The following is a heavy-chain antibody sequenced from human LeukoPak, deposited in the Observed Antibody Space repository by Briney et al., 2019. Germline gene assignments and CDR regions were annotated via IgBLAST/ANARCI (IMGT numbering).Heavy chain of an antibody. D-gene: IGHD3/OR15-3a*01. CDR3: AKDRRGFMDDFDY. V-gene: IGHV3-20*04. CDR1: GFTFDDYG. J-gene: IGHJ4*02. CDR2: TNWNGGST. Sequence: GGSLRLSCVASGFTFDDYGMGWVRQVPGKGLEWVSGTNWNGGSTGYADSVKGRFTISRDNAKNSLYLQMNSLRAEDTAVYYCAKDRRGFMDDFDYWGQGTLVTVSS.